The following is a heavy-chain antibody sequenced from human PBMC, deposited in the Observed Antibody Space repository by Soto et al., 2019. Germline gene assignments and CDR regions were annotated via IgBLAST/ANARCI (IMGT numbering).Heavy chain of an antibody. CDR2: ISSSSTI. D-gene: IGHD3-3*01. J-gene: IGHJ6*02. CDR3: AIITIFGVGPYGMDV. Sequence: EVQLVESGGGLVQPGGSLRLSCAASGLTFSSYSMNWVRQAPGKGLEWVSYISSSSTIYYADSVKGRFTISRDNAKNSLYLQMNSLRDEDTAVYYCAIITIFGVGPYGMDVWGQGTTVTVSS. CDR1: GLTFSSYS. V-gene: IGHV3-48*02.